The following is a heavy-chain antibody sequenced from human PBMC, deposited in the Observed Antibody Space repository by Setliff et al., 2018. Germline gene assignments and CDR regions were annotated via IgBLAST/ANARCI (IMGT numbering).Heavy chain of an antibody. CDR1: GFTFSNAW. J-gene: IGHJ6*02. CDR2: IKRESDGGTT. Sequence: NPGGSLRLSCAASGFTFSNAWMSWVRQAPGKGLEWVRRIKRESDGGTTDYAAPVKGRFTISRDDSKNTLYLQMNSLKTEDTAVYYCISLWLGYYGLDVWGQGTTVTVSS. CDR3: ISLWLGYYGLDV. D-gene: IGHD5-18*01. V-gene: IGHV3-15*01.